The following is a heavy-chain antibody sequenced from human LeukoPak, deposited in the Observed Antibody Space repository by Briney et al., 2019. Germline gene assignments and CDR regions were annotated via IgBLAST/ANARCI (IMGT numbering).Heavy chain of an antibody. D-gene: IGHD2/OR15-2a*01. V-gene: IGHV4-59*01. Sequence: PSETLSLTCTVSGDSISSYYWSWIRQPLGKGLEYIGYVYYSGATNSNPSLKIRVTISLDTSKNQFSLKLNSVTAADPAVYYCAKSGNYLVDWGQGTLVTVSS. CDR3: AKSGNYLVD. J-gene: IGHJ4*02. CDR2: VYYSGAT. CDR1: GDSISSYY.